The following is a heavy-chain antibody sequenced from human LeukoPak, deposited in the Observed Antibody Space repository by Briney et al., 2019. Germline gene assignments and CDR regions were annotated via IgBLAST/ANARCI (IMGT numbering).Heavy chain of an antibody. CDR2: INPNSGGT. D-gene: IGHD3-3*01. CDR3: ASAKGRFLKIDP. CDR1: GYSFTGYC. V-gene: IGHV1-2*02. J-gene: IGHJ5*02. Sequence: GESLKISCKGSGYSFTGYCMHWVRQAPGQGLEWMGWINPNSGGTNYAQKFQGRVTMTRDTSISTAYMEQSRLRSDDTAVYYCASAKGRFLKIDPWGQGTLVTVSS.